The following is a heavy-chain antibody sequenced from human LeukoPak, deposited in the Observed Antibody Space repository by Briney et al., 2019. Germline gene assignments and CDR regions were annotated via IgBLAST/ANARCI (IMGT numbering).Heavy chain of an antibody. D-gene: IGHD6-19*01. CDR3: ARAGAVAGTANDY. J-gene: IGHJ4*02. V-gene: IGHV3-21*01. CDR1: GFTFSSYS. Sequence: GGSLRLSCAASGFTFSSYSMNWVRQAPGKGLEWVSSISSSSSSYIYYADSVKGRFTISRDNAKNSLYLQMNSLRAEDTAVYYCARAGAVAGTANDYWGQGTLVTVSS. CDR2: ISSSSSSYI.